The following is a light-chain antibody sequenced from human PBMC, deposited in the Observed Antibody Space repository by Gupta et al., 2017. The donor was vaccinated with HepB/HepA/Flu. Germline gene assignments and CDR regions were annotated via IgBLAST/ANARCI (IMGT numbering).Light chain of an antibody. Sequence: DIVMTQTPISLSVTPGQPDSISCQSSQSLLDSNGKTYLFWYLQKAGQPPQLLIYEVFNRFSGVPDRFSGSGSGTDCTLKISRVVAEDVGVYYCLQTIQLPWPFGQGTKVEIK. J-gene: IGKJ1*01. CDR2: EVF. CDR1: QSLLDSNGKTY. CDR3: LQTIQLPWP. V-gene: IGKV2D-29*01.